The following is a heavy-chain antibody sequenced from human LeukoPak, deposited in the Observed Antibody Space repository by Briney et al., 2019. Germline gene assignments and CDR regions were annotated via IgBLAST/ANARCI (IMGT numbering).Heavy chain of an antibody. CDR3: AREVTHHVYYGMDV. V-gene: IGHV1-18*01. Sequence: SVKXSXKAXXXXFINYDIRWVRQAPGQGLEWMGWISAYNGNTNYAQKFQGRVTMTTDTSTSTAYMELRSLRSDDTAVYFCAREVTHHVYYGMDVWGQGTTVTVSS. D-gene: IGHD4-11*01. J-gene: IGHJ6*02. CDR2: ISAYNGNT. CDR1: XXXFINYD.